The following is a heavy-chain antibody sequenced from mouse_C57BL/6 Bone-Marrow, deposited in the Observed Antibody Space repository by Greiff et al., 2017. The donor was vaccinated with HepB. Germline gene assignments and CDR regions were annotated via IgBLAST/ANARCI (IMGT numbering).Heavy chain of an antibody. D-gene: IGHD3-1*01. CDR1: GFTFSSYA. Sequence: EVKLLESGEGLVKPGGSLKLSCAASGFTFSSYAMSWVRQTPEKRLEWVAYISSGGDYIYYADTVKGRFTISRDNARNTLYLQMSSLKSEDTAMYYCTRGLLLFAYWGQGTLVTVSA. V-gene: IGHV5-9-1*02. CDR3: TRGLLLFAY. CDR2: ISSGGDYI. J-gene: IGHJ3*01.